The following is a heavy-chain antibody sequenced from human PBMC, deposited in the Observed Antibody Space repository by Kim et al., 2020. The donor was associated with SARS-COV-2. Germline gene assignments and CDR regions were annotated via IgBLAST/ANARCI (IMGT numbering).Heavy chain of an antibody. CDR2: IYSGGST. V-gene: IGHV3-66*01. CDR1: GFTVSSNY. Sequence: GGSLRLSCAASGFTVSSNYMSWVRQAPGKGLEWVSVIYSGGSTYYADSVKGRFTISRDNSKNTLYLQMNSLRAEDTAVYYCARDSHSPEYYDSSGYYPYYYYYGMDVWGQGTTVTVSS. J-gene: IGHJ6*02. CDR3: ARDSHSPEYYDSSGYYPYYYYYGMDV. D-gene: IGHD3-22*01.